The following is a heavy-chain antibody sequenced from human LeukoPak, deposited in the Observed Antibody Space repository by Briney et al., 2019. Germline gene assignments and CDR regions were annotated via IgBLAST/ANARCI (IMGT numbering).Heavy chain of an antibody. CDR2: ITGSGGNT. V-gene: IGHV3-23*01. CDR3: AKWGDYDVLTGYYVSDY. J-gene: IGHJ4*02. CDR1: GFTFSNYA. D-gene: IGHD3-9*01. Sequence: PGASLRLSCAASGFTFSNYAMSWVRQAPGKGLEWVSAITGSGGNTYYADSVKGRFTISRDNSNNTVFLQMNSQRAEDTAVYYCAKWGDYDVLTGYYVSDYWGQGTLVTVSS.